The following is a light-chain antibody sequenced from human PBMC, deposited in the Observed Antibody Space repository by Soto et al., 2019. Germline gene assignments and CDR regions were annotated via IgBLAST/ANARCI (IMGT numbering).Light chain of an antibody. Sequence: QSALTQPASVSGSPGQAITISCTGTSSDVGGYTYVSWYQQHPGKAPKFIIYDVSNRPSGVSNRFSGSKSGNTASLTISGIQAEDDADYYCSSYTTSNTRQIVFGTGTKLTVL. CDR1: SSDVGGYTY. CDR2: DVS. CDR3: SSYTTSNTRQIV. V-gene: IGLV2-14*01. J-gene: IGLJ1*01.